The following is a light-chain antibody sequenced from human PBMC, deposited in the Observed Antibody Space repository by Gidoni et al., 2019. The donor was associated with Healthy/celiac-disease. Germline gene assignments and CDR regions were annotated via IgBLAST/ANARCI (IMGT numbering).Light chain of an antibody. J-gene: IGKJ4*01. CDR2: GAS. V-gene: IGKV3-15*01. Sequence: EILMTLPPATLSVSPGERATLSCRASQRVSSNLAWYQQKPGQAPRLLIYGASTRATGIPARFSGSGSGTEVTLTISSLQYEDFAVYYCQQYNNWPPLTFGGGTKVEIK. CDR3: QQYNNWPPLT. CDR1: QRVSSN.